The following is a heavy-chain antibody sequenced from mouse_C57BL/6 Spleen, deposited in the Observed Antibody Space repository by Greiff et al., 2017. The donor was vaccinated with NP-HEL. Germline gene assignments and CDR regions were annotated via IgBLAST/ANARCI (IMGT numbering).Heavy chain of an antibody. J-gene: IGHJ4*01. V-gene: IGHV5-4*01. CDR2: ISDGGSYT. CDR3: ARTGGSMDY. Sequence: DVHLVESGGGLVKPGGSLKLSCAASGFTFSSYAMSWVRQTPEERLEWVATISDGGSYTYYPDNVKGRFTISRDNAKNNLYLQMSPLKSEDTAMYYCARTGGSMDYWGQGTSVTVSS. CDR1: GFTFSSYA.